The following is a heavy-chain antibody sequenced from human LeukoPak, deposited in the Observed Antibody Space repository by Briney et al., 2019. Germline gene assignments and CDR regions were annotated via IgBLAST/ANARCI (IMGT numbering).Heavy chain of an antibody. Sequence: QPGGSLRLSCAASGFTFSSYWMHCVRQAPGKGLVWVSRINSDGSSTSYADSVKGRFTISRDNAKNTLYLQMNSLRAEDTAVYYCARYCSGGSCYPGFDYWGQGTLVTVSS. CDR2: INSDGSST. D-gene: IGHD2-15*01. V-gene: IGHV3-74*01. CDR1: GFTFSSYW. CDR3: ARYCSGGSCYPGFDY. J-gene: IGHJ4*02.